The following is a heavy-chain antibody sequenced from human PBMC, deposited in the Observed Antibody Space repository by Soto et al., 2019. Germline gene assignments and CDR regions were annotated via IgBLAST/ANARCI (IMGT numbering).Heavy chain of an antibody. Sequence: SDTLSLTCTVSGGSISCGNCSWGWIRQPPGKRLEWIGSLYYSGRTYYNPSLKSRVTISVDTPKNQFSLKLNSVTAADTAVYYCARHKNYGSGSLHFDYWGPGTLDTVSS. J-gene: IGHJ4*02. D-gene: IGHD3-10*01. CDR2: LYYSGRT. V-gene: IGHV4-39*01. CDR1: GGSISCGNCS. CDR3: ARHKNYGSGSLHFDY.